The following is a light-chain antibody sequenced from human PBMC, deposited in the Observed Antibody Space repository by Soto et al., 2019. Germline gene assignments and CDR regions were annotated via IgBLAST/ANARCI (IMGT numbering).Light chain of an antibody. CDR3: LAYGRGGALL. CDR2: EVD. Sequence: QSVLTQPASVSGSPGQSISISCTGTNTDVGGHHYVSWYQQHPGSAPKLVIYEVDNRPSNVSALFSGAKRGNTASLPISGLQSEDYADYYLLAYGRGGALLFGGGTKLTVL. J-gene: IGLJ3*02. V-gene: IGLV2-14*03. CDR1: NTDVGGHHY.